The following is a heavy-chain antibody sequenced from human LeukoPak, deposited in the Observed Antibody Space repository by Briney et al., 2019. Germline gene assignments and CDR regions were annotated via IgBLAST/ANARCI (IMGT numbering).Heavy chain of an antibody. CDR1: GYTFTSFG. V-gene: IGHV1-18*01. J-gene: IGHJ4*02. D-gene: IGHD3-22*01. CDR2: ISGYNGNT. Sequence: ASVKVSCKASGYTFTSFGISWVRQAPGQGLEWMGWISGYNGNTNYAQMLQGRVTMTTDTSTNTAYMELRSLRSDDTAVYYCARDHSYYYDSGAYPVRGRFDYWGQGTLVTVSS. CDR3: ARDHSYYYDSGAYPVRGRFDY.